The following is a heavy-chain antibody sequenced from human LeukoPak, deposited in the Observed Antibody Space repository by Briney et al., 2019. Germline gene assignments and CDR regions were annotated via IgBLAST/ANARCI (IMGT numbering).Heavy chain of an antibody. J-gene: IGHJ4*02. Sequence: SETLSLTCAVYGGSFSGYYWSWIRQPPGKGLEWIGEINHSGSTNYNPSLESRVTISVDTSKNQFSLKLSSVTAADTAVYYCARATYSSSLGYWGQGTLVTVSS. CDR3: ARATYSSSLGY. D-gene: IGHD6-13*01. V-gene: IGHV4-34*01. CDR2: INHSGST. CDR1: GGSFSGYY.